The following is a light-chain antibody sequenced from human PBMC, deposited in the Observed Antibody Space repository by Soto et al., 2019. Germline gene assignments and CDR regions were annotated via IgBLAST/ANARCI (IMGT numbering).Light chain of an antibody. CDR3: SSYTSTGAWV. V-gene: IGLV2-14*02. CDR1: LSGVDTYSF. J-gene: IGLJ3*02. Sequence: QSVLTQPASVSGSPGQSIGISCTGTLSGVDTYSFVSWYQHHPGAAPQLIIFEGNKRPSGVSDRFSGSRSGETASLTISGLQAEDEADYYCSSYTSTGAWVFGGGTKLTVL. CDR2: EGN.